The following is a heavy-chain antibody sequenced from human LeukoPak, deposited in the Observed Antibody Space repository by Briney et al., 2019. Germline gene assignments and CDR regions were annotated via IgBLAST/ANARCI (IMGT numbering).Heavy chain of an antibody. CDR3: ATLRLWAFDY. Sequence: ASVKVSCKASGGTFSSYAISWVRQAPGQGLEWMGGIIPIFGTANYAQKFQGRVTITADESTSTAYMELSSLRSEDTAVYYCATLRLWAFDYWGQGTLVTVSS. J-gene: IGHJ4*02. V-gene: IGHV1-69*13. D-gene: IGHD5-12*01. CDR2: IIPIFGTA. CDR1: GGTFSSYA.